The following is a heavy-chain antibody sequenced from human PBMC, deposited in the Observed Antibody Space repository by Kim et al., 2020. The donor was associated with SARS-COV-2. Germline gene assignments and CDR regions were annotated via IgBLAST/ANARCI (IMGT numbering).Heavy chain of an antibody. V-gene: IGHV3-15*01. CDR2: ITSKTDGETA. Sequence: GGSLRLSCAGSGFTFSNGWMSWVRRAPGKGLEWVGRITSKTDGETADYAAPVKGRFTVSRDDSKNTLYLQMNSLKTEDTGIYYCTLKDFWGQGTLVAVSS. CDR3: TLKDF. CDR1: GFTFSNGW. J-gene: IGHJ4*02.